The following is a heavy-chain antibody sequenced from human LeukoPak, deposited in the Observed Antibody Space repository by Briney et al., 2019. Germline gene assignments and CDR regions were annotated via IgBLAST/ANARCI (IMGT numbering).Heavy chain of an antibody. CDR2: IKQDGSEK. Sequence: PGGSLRLSCAASGFTFSSYWMSWVRQAPGKGLEWVANIKQDGSEKYYVDSVKGRFTISRDNAKNSLYLQMNSLRAEDTAVYYCARELMGIVVVPAAISSWFDPWGQGTLVTVSS. D-gene: IGHD2-2*03. V-gene: IGHV3-7*03. CDR1: GFTFSSYW. J-gene: IGHJ5*02. CDR3: ARELMGIVVVPAAISSWFDP.